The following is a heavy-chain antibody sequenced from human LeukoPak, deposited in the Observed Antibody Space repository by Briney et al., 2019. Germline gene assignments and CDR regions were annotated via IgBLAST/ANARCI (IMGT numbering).Heavy chain of an antibody. CDR1: GYTLTELS. J-gene: IGHJ4*02. Sequence: ASVKVSCKVSGYTLTELSMHWVRQAPGKGLEWMGGFDPEDGETIYAQKFQGRVTMTEDTSTDTAYMELSSLRSEDAAVYYCATGYSSSWPVFDYWGQGTLVTVSS. CDR3: ATGYSSSWPVFDY. V-gene: IGHV1-24*01. D-gene: IGHD6-13*01. CDR2: FDPEDGET.